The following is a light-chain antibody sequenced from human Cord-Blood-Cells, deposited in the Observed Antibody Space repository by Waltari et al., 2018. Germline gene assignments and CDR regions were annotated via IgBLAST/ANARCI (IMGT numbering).Light chain of an antibody. Sequence: QSALTQPASVSGSPGQSITISCTGTSSDVGGYNYVSWYQQHPGKAPKLMIYDVSNRPSGVSNRLSGAKAGNTASLTISGLQAEDEADYCCRSYTSSSTWVFGGGTKLTVL. J-gene: IGLJ3*02. V-gene: IGLV2-14*03. CDR2: DVS. CDR3: RSYTSSSTWV. CDR1: SSDVGGYNY.